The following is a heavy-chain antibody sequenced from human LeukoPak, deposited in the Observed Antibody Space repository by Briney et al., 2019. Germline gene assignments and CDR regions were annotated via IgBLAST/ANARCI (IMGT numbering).Heavy chain of an antibody. V-gene: IGHV1-69*04. D-gene: IGHD2-2*01. CDR3: ARDDVVVPADARITSYYYYGMDV. CDR2: IIPILGIA. Sequence: SVKVSCKASGGTFSSYAISWVRQAPGQGLEWMGRIIPILGIANYAQKFQGRVTITADKSTSTAYMELSSLRSEDTAVYYCARDDVVVPADARITSYYYYGMDVWGQGTTVTVSS. J-gene: IGHJ6*02. CDR1: GGTFSSYA.